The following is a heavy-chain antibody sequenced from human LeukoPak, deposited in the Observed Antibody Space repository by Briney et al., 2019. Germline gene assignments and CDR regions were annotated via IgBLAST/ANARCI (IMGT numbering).Heavy chain of an antibody. CDR2: ISGSGGST. CDR1: GFTFSSYA. Sequence: GGSLRLSCAASGFTFSSYAMSWVRQAPGKGLEWVSAISGSGGSTYYADSVKGRFTISRDNSKSTLYLQMNSLRAEDTAVYYCAKKMAAVHYFDYWGQGTLVTVSS. V-gene: IGHV3-23*01. J-gene: IGHJ4*02. CDR3: AKKMAAVHYFDY. D-gene: IGHD5-24*01.